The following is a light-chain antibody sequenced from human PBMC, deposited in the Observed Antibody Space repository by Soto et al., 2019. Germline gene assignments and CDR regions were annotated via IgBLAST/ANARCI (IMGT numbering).Light chain of an antibody. CDR1: QSVSTY. CDR3: QHRKNWPQT. V-gene: IGKV3-11*01. J-gene: IGKJ1*01. CDR2: DAF. Sequence: EIVLTQSPATLSLSPLERATLSCIASQSVSTYLAWYQQKPGQAPRLLIYDAFNRASGIPARFSGSGSGTAFTLTISNLEPEDFAVYYCQHRKNWPQTFGQGTKV.